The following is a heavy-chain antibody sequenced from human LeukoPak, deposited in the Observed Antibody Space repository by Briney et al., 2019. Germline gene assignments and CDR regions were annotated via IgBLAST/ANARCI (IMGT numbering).Heavy chain of an antibody. J-gene: IGHJ5*02. CDR1: GGTFSSYA. Sequence: ASVKVSCKASGGTFSSYAISWVRQAPGQGLEWMGGIIPIFGTANYAQKFQGRVTNTADESTSTAYMELSSLRSEDTAVYYCARVIRLWFGELLPWGQGTLVTVSS. D-gene: IGHD3-10*01. CDR2: IIPIFGTA. V-gene: IGHV1-69*13. CDR3: ARVIRLWFGELLP.